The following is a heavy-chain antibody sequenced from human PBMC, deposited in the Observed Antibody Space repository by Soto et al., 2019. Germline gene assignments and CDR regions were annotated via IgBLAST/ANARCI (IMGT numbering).Heavy chain of an antibody. CDR2: MNPNSGNT. CDR3: AREVSGFDGYYYYGMDV. Sequence: ASVKVSCKASGYTFTSYGISWVRQAPGQGLEWMGWMNPNSGNTGYAQKFQGRVTMTRNTSISTAYMELSSLRSEDTAVYYCAREVSGFDGYYYYGMDVWGQGTTVTVSS. J-gene: IGHJ6*02. V-gene: IGHV1-8*02. D-gene: IGHD3-10*01. CDR1: GYTFTSYG.